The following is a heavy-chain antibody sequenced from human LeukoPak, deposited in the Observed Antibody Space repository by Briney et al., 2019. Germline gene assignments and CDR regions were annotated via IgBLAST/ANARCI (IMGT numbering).Heavy chain of an antibody. CDR1: VFTVSNNF. Sequence: GGALRLACSASVFTVSNNFMTWGRQAPGKGPECVSVIYSGGNTYYADSVKGRFTISRDNSKTTLYLQMNSLRAEDTAVYYCARKSDSLMVRGGDCWGQGALVTVSS. D-gene: IGHD3-10*01. CDR3: ARKSDSLMVRGGDC. V-gene: IGHV3-66*01. CDR2: IYSGGNT. J-gene: IGHJ4*02.